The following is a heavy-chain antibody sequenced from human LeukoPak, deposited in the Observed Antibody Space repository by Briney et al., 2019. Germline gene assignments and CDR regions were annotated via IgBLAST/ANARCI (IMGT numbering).Heavy chain of an antibody. Sequence: GESLKISCKGSGYSFTSYWISWVRQVPGKGLEWMGRIDPSDSYTNYSPSFQGHVTISADRSISTAYLQWSSLKASDTAMYYCVRGHQSSGWYGGMDVWGKGTTVTVSS. CDR3: VRGHQSSGWYGGMDV. CDR1: GYSFTSYW. J-gene: IGHJ6*04. CDR2: IDPSDSYT. V-gene: IGHV5-10-1*01. D-gene: IGHD6-19*01.